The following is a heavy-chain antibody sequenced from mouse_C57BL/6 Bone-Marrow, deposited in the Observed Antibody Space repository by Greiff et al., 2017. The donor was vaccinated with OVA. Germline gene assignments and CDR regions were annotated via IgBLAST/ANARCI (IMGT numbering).Heavy chain of an antibody. D-gene: IGHD2-5*01. Sequence: EVQRVESEGGLVQPGSSMKLSCTASGFTFSDYYMAWVRQVPEKGLEWVANINYDGSSTYYLDSLKSRFIISRDNAKNILYLQMSSLKSEDTATYYCARDRGDYSNYFDYWGQGTTLTVSS. CDR2: INYDGSST. J-gene: IGHJ2*01. CDR3: ARDRGDYSNYFDY. V-gene: IGHV5-16*01. CDR1: GFTFSDYY.